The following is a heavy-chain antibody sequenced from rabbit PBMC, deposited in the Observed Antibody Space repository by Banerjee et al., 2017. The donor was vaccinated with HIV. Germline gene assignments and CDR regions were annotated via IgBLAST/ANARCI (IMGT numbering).Heavy chain of an antibody. V-gene: IGHV1S45*01. Sequence: QEQLVESGGGLGQPEGSLTLTCTASGFSFSGNYYMCWVRQAPRKGLEWIACIVAGSDGMTYYASWAKGRFTISKTSSTTVTLQMTSLTAADTATYFCARGADSNWYIPYFRLWGPGTLVTVS. CDR2: IVAGSDGMT. CDR3: ARGADSNWYIPYFRL. J-gene: IGHJ4*01. CDR1: GFSFSGNYY. D-gene: IGHD4-2*01.